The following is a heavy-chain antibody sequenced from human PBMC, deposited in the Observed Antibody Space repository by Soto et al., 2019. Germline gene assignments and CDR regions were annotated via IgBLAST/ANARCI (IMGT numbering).Heavy chain of an antibody. J-gene: IGHJ4*02. V-gene: IGHV1-8*01. CDR1: GYTFTEYD. Sequence: ASVKVSCKTSGYTFTEYDINWVQQAPGQGLEYMGWVSPENRNAGYAPQFRGRVSMTADTSINTVSLELPTLTYEDTAVYYCEVTTGYWGQGTMLTVS. D-gene: IGHD4-17*01. CDR2: VSPENRNA. CDR3: EVTTGY.